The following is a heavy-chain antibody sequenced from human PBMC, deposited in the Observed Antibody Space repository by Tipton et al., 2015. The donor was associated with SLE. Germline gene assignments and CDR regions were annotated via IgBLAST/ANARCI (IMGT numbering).Heavy chain of an antibody. V-gene: IGHV3-30*02. Sequence: SLRLSCAASGFTFSSHGMHWVRQAPGKGLEWVACIWYDGSNKYYTDSVKGRFTISRDHHKNTLFLQMNSLRDEDTAGYYCAKDRWAVAAQYHFDYWGQGTLVTVSS. D-gene: IGHD6-19*01. CDR1: GFTFSSHG. J-gene: IGHJ4*02. CDR3: AKDRWAVAAQYHFDY. CDR2: IWYDGSNK.